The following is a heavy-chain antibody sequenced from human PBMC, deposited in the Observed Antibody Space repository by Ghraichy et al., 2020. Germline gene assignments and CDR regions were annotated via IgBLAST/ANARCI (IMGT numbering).Heavy chain of an antibody. Sequence: GESLNISCAASGFTFSNYGMHWVRQAPGKGLEWVAVISYDGSNKYYADSVKGRFTISRDNSKNTLYLQMNSLRAEDTAVYYCAKDRDSSGWSSLDYWGQGTLVTVSS. V-gene: IGHV3-30*18. J-gene: IGHJ4*02. CDR2: ISYDGSNK. CDR3: AKDRDSSGWSSLDY. D-gene: IGHD6-19*01. CDR1: GFTFSNYG.